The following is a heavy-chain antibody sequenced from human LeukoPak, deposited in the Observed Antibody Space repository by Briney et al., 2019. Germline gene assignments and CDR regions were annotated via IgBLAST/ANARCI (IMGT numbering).Heavy chain of an antibody. CDR1: GFTFSSYS. V-gene: IGHV3-21*01. D-gene: IGHD3-10*01. J-gene: IGHJ6*03. CDR3: ARSELGYNYYYMDV. CDR2: ISSSSSYI. Sequence: GGSLRLSCAASGFTFSSYSMNWVRQAPGKGLEWVSSISSSSSYIYYADSVKGRFTISRDNAKKSLYLQMNSLRVEDTAVYYCARSELGYNYYYMDVWGKGTTVTISS.